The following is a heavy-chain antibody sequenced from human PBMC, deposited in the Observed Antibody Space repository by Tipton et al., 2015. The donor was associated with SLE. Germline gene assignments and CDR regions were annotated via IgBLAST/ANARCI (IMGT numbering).Heavy chain of an antibody. V-gene: IGHV4-39*07. J-gene: IGHJ4*02. Sequence: TLSLTCSVAGGSITSNSVHWAWIRQPPGKGLEWIGSIYYDGTTYYNPSLRSRVTLSVNPSKDQFSLKFKSVTAADTAAYYCARHLASRADYGDYVNVFEYWGQGTLVTVSS. CDR3: ARHLASRADYGDYVNVFEY. D-gene: IGHD4-17*01. CDR2: IYYDGTT. CDR1: GGSITSNSVH.